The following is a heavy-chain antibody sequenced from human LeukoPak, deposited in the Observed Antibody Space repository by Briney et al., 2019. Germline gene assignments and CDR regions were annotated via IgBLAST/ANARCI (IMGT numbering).Heavy chain of an antibody. CDR3: ARVFYSTGDYYYYMDV. Sequence: PGGSLRLSCAASGFTFSSYSMNWVRQAPGKGLEWVSYISSSSSTIYYADSVKGRFTISRDNAKNSLYLQMNSLRAEDTAVYYCARVFYSTGDYYYYMDVWGKGTTVTVSS. J-gene: IGHJ6*03. D-gene: IGHD3-9*01. CDR1: GFTFSSYS. V-gene: IGHV3-48*01. CDR2: ISSSSSTI.